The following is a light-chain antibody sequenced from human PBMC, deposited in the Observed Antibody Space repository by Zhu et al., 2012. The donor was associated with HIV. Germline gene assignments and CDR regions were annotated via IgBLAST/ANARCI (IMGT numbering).Light chain of an antibody. J-gene: IGKJ1*01. CDR2: DTS. Sequence: IVLTQSPATLSLSPGERATVSCRASQSVSSYLAWYQQKPGQAPRLLIYDTSKRATGIPARFSGSGSGTDFTLTINNLQPEDFATYYCQQYTSYRTFGQGTKVEIK. V-gene: IGKV3-11*01. CDR3: QQYTSYRT. CDR1: QSVSSY.